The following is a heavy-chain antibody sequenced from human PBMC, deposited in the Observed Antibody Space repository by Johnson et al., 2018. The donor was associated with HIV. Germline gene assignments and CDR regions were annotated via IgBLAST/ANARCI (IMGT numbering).Heavy chain of an antibody. V-gene: IGHV3-20*04. Sequence: VQLVESGGGVVQPGRSLRLSCAASGFTFSSYAMHWVRQAPGKGLEWVSGINWNGGSTGHADFVKGRFTISRDNAKNSLYMQMNSLRAEDTAWYYGARVRSVTTVDPTILQYDAFEIWGQGTMVTVSS. D-gene: IGHD4-17*01. CDR2: INWNGGST. J-gene: IGHJ3*02. CDR1: GFTFSSYA. CDR3: ARVRSVTTVDPTILQYDAFEI.